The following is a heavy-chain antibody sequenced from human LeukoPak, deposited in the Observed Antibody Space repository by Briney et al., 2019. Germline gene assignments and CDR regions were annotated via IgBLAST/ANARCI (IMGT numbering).Heavy chain of an antibody. V-gene: IGHV3-15*01. CDR3: TTDHLQYYDILTGSTPGSHPGPGQFDY. CDR1: GFTFSNAW. D-gene: IGHD3-9*01. J-gene: IGHJ4*02. Sequence: GGSLRLSCAASGFTFSNAWMSWVRQAPGKGLEWVGRIKSKTDGGTTDYAAPVKGRFTISRDDSKNTLYLQMNSLKTEDTAVYYCTTDHLQYYDILTGSTPGSHPGPGQFDYWGQGTLVTVSS. CDR2: IKSKTDGGTT.